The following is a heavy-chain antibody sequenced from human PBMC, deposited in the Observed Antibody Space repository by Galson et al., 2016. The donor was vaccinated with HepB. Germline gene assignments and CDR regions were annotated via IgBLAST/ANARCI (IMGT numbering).Heavy chain of an antibody. V-gene: IGHV1-46*01. CDR2: INPSGGST. Sequence: SVKVSCKASGYTFTSYYMHWVRQAPGQGLEWMGIINPSGGSTSYAQKFQGRVTMTRDTSTSTVYMELSSLRAEDTAVYYCARAGYCSSTRCPGDYYYGMDVWGQGTTVTVSS. D-gene: IGHD2-2*01. J-gene: IGHJ6*02. CDR3: ARAGYCSSTRCPGDYYYGMDV. CDR1: GYTFTSYY.